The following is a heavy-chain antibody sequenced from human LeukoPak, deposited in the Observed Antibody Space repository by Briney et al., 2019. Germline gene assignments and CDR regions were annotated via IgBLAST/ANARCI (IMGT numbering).Heavy chain of an antibody. Sequence: GGSLRLSCAASGFTFSDYYMSWIRQAPGKGLEWISYINTSGDTIYYVDSVKGRFTISRDQSKNTQYLQMNRVRTEDTAVYYCARDPSRLAEAGYLDHWGQGTLVTVSS. D-gene: IGHD6-19*01. V-gene: IGHV3-11*04. CDR1: GFTFSDYY. CDR3: ARDPSRLAEAGYLDH. CDR2: INTSGDTI. J-gene: IGHJ4*02.